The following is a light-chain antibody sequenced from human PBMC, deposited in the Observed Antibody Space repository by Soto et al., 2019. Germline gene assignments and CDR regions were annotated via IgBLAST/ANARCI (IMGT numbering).Light chain of an antibody. CDR3: QQDGRSRGYT. Sequence: EIVLTQSPGTLSLSPGERATLSCRASQSVSSTYLAWYQQKPGQAPRLLMYGASRRATGIPDRFSGSGSGADFTLTIRRLEPEDFAVYYCQQDGRSRGYTFGQGTKLEIK. CDR1: QSVSSTY. J-gene: IGKJ2*01. V-gene: IGKV3-20*01. CDR2: GAS.